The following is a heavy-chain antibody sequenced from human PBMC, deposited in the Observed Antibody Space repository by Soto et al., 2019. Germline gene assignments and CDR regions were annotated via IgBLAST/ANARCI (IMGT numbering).Heavy chain of an antibody. CDR3: ARDPSPRYCSGGSCHGVMNWFGP. V-gene: IGHV1-18*01. CDR2: ISAYNGNT. CDR1: GYTFTSYG. J-gene: IGHJ5*02. Sequence: GASVKVSCKASGYTFTSYGISWVRQAPGQGLEWMGWISAYNGNTNYAQKLQGRVTMTTDTSTSTAYMELRSLRSDDTAVYSCARDPSPRYCSGGSCHGVMNWFGPWGQGTLVTVSS. D-gene: IGHD2-15*01.